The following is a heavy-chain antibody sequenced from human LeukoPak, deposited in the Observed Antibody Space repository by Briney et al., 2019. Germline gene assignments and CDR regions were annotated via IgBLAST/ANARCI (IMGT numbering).Heavy chain of an antibody. CDR2: ISYTGNT. J-gene: IGHJ4*02. CDR1: GGSISSGDYY. D-gene: IGHD6-6*01. Sequence: PSETLSLTCTVSGGSISSGDYYWSWIRQHPGTGLEWIGYISYTGNTYYNPSLKSRVTISVDTSKNQFSLKLSSVTVADTAVYYCARGQTSSSYYFDYWGQGTLVTVSS. V-gene: IGHV4-31*03. CDR3: ARGQTSSSYYFDY.